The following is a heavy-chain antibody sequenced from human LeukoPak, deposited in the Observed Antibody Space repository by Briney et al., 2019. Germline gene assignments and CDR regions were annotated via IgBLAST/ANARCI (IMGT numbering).Heavy chain of an antibody. Sequence: ASVKVSCKASGYTFTSYDINWVRQATGQGLEWMGWMNPNSGNTGYAQKFQGRVTMTRNTSISTAYMELRSLRSEDTAVYYCARAPGGRVGSIRYFDYWGQGTLVTVSS. CDR2: MNPNSGNT. V-gene: IGHV1-8*01. J-gene: IGHJ4*02. CDR1: GYTFTSYD. D-gene: IGHD3-10*01. CDR3: ARAPGGRVGSIRYFDY.